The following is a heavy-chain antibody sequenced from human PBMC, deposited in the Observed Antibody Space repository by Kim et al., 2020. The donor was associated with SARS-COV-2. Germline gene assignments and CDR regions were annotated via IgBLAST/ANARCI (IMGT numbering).Heavy chain of an antibody. V-gene: IGHV5-51*01. Sequence: GESLKISCKGSFNTYWIAWMRQMPGKGLEWMGIIYPDDSDVRYSPSFRGQVTISGDSYSGTVYLQWASVQASDTAMYYCARQLVAASRGLDYWGQGTPVT. CDR1: FNTYW. CDR2: IYPDDSDV. CDR3: ARQLVAASRGLDY. J-gene: IGHJ4*02.